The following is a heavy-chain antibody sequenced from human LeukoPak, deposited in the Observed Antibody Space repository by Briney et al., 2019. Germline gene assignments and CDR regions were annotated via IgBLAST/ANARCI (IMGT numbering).Heavy chain of an antibody. CDR2: ISYDGSNK. V-gene: IGHV3-30*14. J-gene: IGHJ6*03. Sequence: GGSLRLSCAASGFTFSSYAMHWVRQAPGKGLEWVAVISYDGSNKYYADSVKGRFTISRDNSKNTLYLQMNSLRPEDTAVYYCARVRTYYYDSSLGYYYYYYYMDVWGKGTTVTISS. CDR3: ARVRTYYYDSSLGYYYYYYYMDV. CDR1: GFTFSSYA. D-gene: IGHD3-22*01.